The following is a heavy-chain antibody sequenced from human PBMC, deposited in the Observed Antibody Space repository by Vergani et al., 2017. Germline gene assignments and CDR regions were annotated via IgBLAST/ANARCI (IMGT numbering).Heavy chain of an antibody. CDR1: GGSISSGDHC. Sequence: QVQLQESGPGVVKPSQTLSLTCAVSGGSISSGDHCWTWIRQRPGKGLEWIGSIYYTGSTYYNPSLKSRVTISIDTSKNQFSLKLSSVTAADTAVYYCARDLRRFDYWGKGTLVTVSS. D-gene: IGHD5/OR15-5a*01. V-gene: IGHV4-30-2*03. CDR2: IYYTGST. J-gene: IGHJ4*02. CDR3: ARDLRRFDY.